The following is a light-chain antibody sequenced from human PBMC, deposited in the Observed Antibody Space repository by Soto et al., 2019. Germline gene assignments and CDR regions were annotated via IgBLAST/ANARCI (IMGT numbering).Light chain of an antibody. CDR2: EVS. CDR1: SSDVGDNTY. J-gene: IGLJ1*01. V-gene: IGLV2-14*01. CDR3: SSYTASSTPLYV. Sequence: QSALTQPASVSGSPGQSISMSCTGTSSDVGDNTYVSWYQQHPGKAPKLLIYEVSHRPSGVSPRFSGSKSGNTASLTISGLQAEDEADYYCSSYTASSTPLYVFGTGTKLPVL.